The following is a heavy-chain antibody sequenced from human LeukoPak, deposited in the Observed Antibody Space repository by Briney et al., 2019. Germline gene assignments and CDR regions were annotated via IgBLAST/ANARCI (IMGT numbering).Heavy chain of an antibody. V-gene: IGHV5-51*01. J-gene: IGHJ4*02. CDR3: ARHTDYYGSGSPIDY. Sequence: PGESLKISCKGSGYSFTSYWIGWVRQMPGKGLEWKGIIYPGDSDTRYSPSFQGQVTISADKSISTAYLQWSSLKASDTAMYYCARHTDYYGSGSPIDYWGQGTLVTVSS. CDR1: GYSFTSYW. D-gene: IGHD3-10*01. CDR2: IYPGDSDT.